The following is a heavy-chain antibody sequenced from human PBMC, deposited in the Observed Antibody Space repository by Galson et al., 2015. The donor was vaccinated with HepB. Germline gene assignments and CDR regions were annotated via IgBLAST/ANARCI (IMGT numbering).Heavy chain of an antibody. CDR3: AKGYSSGWSYLIDY. V-gene: IGHV3-23*01. CDR2: ISGSGGST. D-gene: IGHD6-19*01. Sequence: SLRLSCAASGFTFSSYAMSWVRQAPGKGLEWVSTISGSGGSTYYADSVKGRFTISRDNSRNTLYLQMNSLRDEDTAVYYCAKGYSSGWSYLIDYWGQGTLVTVSS. J-gene: IGHJ4*02. CDR1: GFTFSSYA.